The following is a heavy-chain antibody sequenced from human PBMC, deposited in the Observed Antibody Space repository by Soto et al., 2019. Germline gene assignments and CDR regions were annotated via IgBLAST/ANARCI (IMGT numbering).Heavy chain of an antibody. CDR1: GGSISSSSYY. CDR3: ARLGYYGSGSYEGPGFDY. CDR2: IYYSGST. V-gene: IGHV4-39*01. Sequence: PSETLSLTCTVSGGSISSSSYYWGWIRQPPGKGLEWIGSIYYSGSTYYNPSLKSRVTISVDTSKNQFSLKLSSVTAADTAVYYCARLGYYGSGSYEGPGFDYWGQGTLVTVSS. J-gene: IGHJ4*02. D-gene: IGHD3-10*01.